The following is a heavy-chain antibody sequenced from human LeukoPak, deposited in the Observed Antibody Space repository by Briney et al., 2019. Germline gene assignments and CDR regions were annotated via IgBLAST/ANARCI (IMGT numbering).Heavy chain of an antibody. CDR3: AFNNNFKY. D-gene: IGHD1/OR15-1a*01. CDR2: SKYDGSEK. CDR1: GPRFNVYS. V-gene: IGHV3-7*01. Sequence: RRSLGLSCTPTGPRFNVYSMNCVRQSPGQALEGLANSKYDGSEKYYVDSVKGRLTISREDAKNSLSLQMDSVRPEDTAVYYCAFNNNFKYWGQGSLVIVSS. J-gene: IGHJ4*02.